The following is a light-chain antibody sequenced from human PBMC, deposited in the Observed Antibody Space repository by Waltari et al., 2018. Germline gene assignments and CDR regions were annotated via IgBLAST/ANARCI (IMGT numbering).Light chain of an antibody. J-gene: IGLJ3*02. CDR2: SDD. Sequence: SYELTQPASVSVAQGPTAKITCGGDNIGMKNVHWYQHRPGPAPLLGLYSDDNRPPGIPDRFSGSNSGNTATLTISGAQAGDEAAYYCQVWDNSNGVFGGGT. V-gene: IGLV3-9*01. CDR3: QVWDNSNGV. CDR1: NIGMKN.